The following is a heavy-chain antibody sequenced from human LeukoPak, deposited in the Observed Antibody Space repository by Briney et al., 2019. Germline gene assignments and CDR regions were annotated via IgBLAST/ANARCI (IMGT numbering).Heavy chain of an antibody. CDR1: GGSISSGGYY. J-gene: IGHJ5*02. V-gene: IGHV4-31*03. D-gene: IGHD2-15*01. CDR3: ARDHNCSGGSCYDNWFDP. Sequence: SETLSLTCTVSGGSISSGGYYWSWIRQHPGTGLEWIGYIYYSGSTYYNPSLKSRVTISVDTSRNQFSLKLSSVTAADTAVYYCARDHNCSGGSCYDNWFDPWGQGTLVTVSS. CDR2: IYYSGST.